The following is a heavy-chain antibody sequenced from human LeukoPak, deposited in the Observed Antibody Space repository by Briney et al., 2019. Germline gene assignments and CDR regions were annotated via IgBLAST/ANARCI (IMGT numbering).Heavy chain of an antibody. CDR2: IYHSGNT. CDR1: GGSISSYY. Sequence: SETLSLTCTVSGGSISSYYWSWIRQPPGKGLEWIGYIYHSGNTNYNPSLKSRVTISVDTSKNQFSLKLSSVTAADTAVYYCASCMAGFYSFNQWGQGTLVTVSS. J-gene: IGHJ4*02. V-gene: IGHV4-59*01. CDR3: ASCMAGFYSFNQ. D-gene: IGHD3-9*01.